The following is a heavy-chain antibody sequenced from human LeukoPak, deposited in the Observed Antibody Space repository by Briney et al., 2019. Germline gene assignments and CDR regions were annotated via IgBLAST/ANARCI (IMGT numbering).Heavy chain of an antibody. CDR1: GFTLRDSW. J-gene: IGHJ6*03. CDR2: IYSGGST. CDR3: ARVLDSSSWYYYYYMDV. Sequence: GGSLRLSCATSGFTLRDSWMTWVRQAPGKGLEWVSVIYSGGSTYYADSVKGRFTISRDNSKNTLYLQMNSLRAEDTAVYYCARVLDSSSWYYYYYMDVWGKGTTVTVSS. D-gene: IGHD6-13*01. V-gene: IGHV3-66*02.